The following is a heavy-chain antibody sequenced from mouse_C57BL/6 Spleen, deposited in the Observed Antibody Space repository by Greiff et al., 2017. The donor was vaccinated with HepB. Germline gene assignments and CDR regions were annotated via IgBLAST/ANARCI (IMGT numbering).Heavy chain of an antibody. Sequence: VQLQQSGAELARPGASVKLSCKASGYTFTSYGISWVKQRTGQGLEWIGEIYPRSGNTYYNEKFKGKATLTADKSSSTAYMELRSLTSEDSAVYFCARHGSSSHYFDYWGQGTTLTVSS. J-gene: IGHJ2*01. CDR2: IYPRSGNT. CDR1: GYTFTSYG. V-gene: IGHV1-81*01. CDR3: ARHGSSSHYFDY. D-gene: IGHD1-1*01.